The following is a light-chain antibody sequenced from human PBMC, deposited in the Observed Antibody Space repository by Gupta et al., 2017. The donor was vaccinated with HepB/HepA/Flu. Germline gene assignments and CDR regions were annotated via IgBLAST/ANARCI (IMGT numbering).Light chain of an antibody. V-gene: IGLV1-44*01. J-gene: IGLJ2*01. CDR2: SNN. Sequence: VLTQPPSASGTPGQRVTISCSGSSSNIGSNTVNWYQQLPGTAPKLLIYSNNQRPSGVPDRFSGSKSGTSASLTISGLQSEDEADYYCAAWDDSLNGVVFGGGTKLTVL. CDR3: AAWDDSLNGVV. CDR1: SSNIGSNT.